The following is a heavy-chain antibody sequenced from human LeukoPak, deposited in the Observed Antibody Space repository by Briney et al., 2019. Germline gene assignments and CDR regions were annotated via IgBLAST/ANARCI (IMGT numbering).Heavy chain of an antibody. CDR3: ARRGDGYNSFDY. V-gene: IGHV3-48*03. CDR2: ISSSGSAI. CDR1: GSTLSSYE. J-gene: IGHJ4*02. D-gene: IGHD5-24*01. Sequence: PGGSLRLSCAASGSTLSSYEMNWVSQAPGQGMEWVSYISSSGSAIYYADSVKGRFTISRDNAKNSLYLQMNSLRAEDTAVYYCARRGDGYNSFDYWGQGTPVT.